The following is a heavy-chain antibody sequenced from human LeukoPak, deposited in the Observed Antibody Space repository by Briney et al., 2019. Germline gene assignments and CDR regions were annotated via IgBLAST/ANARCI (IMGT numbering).Heavy chain of an antibody. D-gene: IGHD3-10*01. CDR3: VRVLLWFGEFKDAFDI. Sequence: ASVKVSCKASGYTFTSNYIHWVRQAPGRGLEWMGIINPSGGGTSYAQKFQGRVTMTRDTSTSTAYMELRSLRSDDTAVYYCVRVLLWFGEFKDAFDIWGQGTMVTVSS. CDR2: INPSGGGT. V-gene: IGHV1-46*01. J-gene: IGHJ3*02. CDR1: GYTFTSNY.